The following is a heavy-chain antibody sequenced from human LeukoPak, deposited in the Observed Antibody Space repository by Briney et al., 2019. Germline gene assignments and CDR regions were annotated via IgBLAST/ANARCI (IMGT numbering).Heavy chain of an antibody. CDR1: GFTFSNFW. CDR2: IRYDGSEK. Sequence: PGGSLRLSCATSGFTFSNFWMSWVRQAPGKGLEWVANIRYDGSEKFYVDSVKGRFTISRDNAKNSLYLLMNSLRAEDTAVYYCARGGWNKFDYWGQGTLVTVSS. V-gene: IGHV3-7*01. CDR3: ARGGWNKFDY. D-gene: IGHD3-22*01. J-gene: IGHJ4*02.